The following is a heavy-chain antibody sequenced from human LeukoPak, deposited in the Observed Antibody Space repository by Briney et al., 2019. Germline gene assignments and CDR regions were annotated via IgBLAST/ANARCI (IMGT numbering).Heavy chain of an antibody. D-gene: IGHD3-3*01. CDR2: IYSGGST. Sequence: GGSLRLSCAASRFTVSSNYVTWVRQAAGKGLEWVSVIYSGGSTYYADSVKGRFTISRDNSKNTLYLQMNSLRAEDTAVYYCAKTYYDFWSGYSHDDYWGQGTLVTVSS. CDR3: AKTYYDFWSGYSHDDY. V-gene: IGHV3-66*01. CDR1: RFTVSSNY. J-gene: IGHJ4*02.